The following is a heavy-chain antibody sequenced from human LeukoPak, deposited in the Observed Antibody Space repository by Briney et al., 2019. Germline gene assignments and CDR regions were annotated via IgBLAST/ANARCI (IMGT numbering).Heavy chain of an antibody. Sequence: SETLSLTCAVYGGSFSGYYWSWIRQPPGKGLEWIGEINHSGSTNYNPSLKSQVTISVDTSKNQFSLKLSSVTAADTAVYYCARGSRHCSSTSCYWYHYWGQGTLLTVSS. J-gene: IGHJ4*02. CDR1: GGSFSGYY. CDR3: ARGSRHCSSTSCYWYHY. CDR2: INHSGST. V-gene: IGHV4-34*01. D-gene: IGHD2-2*01.